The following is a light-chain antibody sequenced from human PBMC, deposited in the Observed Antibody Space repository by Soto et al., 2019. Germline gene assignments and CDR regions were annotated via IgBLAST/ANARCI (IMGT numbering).Light chain of an antibody. J-gene: IGLJ2*01. CDR3: CSYAGSTTFV. Sequence: QSVLTQPASVSGSPGQSITISFTGTSSDVGNYNLVSWYQQHPGKAPKLMIYEGSKRPSGVSNRFSASKSGNTASLTISGLQAEDEAVYFCCSYAGSTTFVFGGGTKLTVL. CDR1: SSDVGNYNL. V-gene: IGLV2-23*03. CDR2: EGS.